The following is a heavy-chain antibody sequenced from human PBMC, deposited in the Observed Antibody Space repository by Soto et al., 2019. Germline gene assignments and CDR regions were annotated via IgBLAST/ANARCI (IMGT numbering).Heavy chain of an antibody. V-gene: IGHV1-46*01. CDR1: GDTFTDYY. D-gene: IGHD2-21*02. J-gene: IGHJ4*02. CDR2: VNPSGGHT. Sequence: QVQLVQSGAEVKKPGASVKVSCKASGDTFTDYYIHWVRQAPGQGLEWMGTVNPSGGHTTYAQHFLGRKTMTRDTPTSKLYVELTSLTSEDTAVYYCARGGHVVVVTAALDYWGQGTLVTVSS. CDR3: ARGGHVVVVTAALDY.